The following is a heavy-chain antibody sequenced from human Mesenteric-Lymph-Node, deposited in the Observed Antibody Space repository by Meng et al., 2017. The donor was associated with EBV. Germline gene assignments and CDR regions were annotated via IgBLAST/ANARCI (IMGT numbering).Heavy chain of an antibody. CDR3: AKGAGAGSFYPLDF. V-gene: IGHV1-3*01. D-gene: IGHD3-10*01. CDR2: INAGNGDT. J-gene: IGHJ4*02. Sequence: QVQLVQSGAEVKEPGASVEVSRRASGYTFTGYAIHWVRQAPGQRLEWMGWINAGNGDTKYSQKFQGRVTITRDTSANTAYIELSSLRSEDTAFYYCAKGAGAGSFYPLDFWGQGTLVTVSS. CDR1: GYTFTGYA.